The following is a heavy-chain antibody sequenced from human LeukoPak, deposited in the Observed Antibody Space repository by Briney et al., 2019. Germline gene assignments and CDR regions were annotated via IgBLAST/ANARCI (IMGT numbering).Heavy chain of an antibody. CDR2: FSVSGGGT. CDR1: GFTFNTCA. CDR3: AKGYYGGHDY. Sequence: GGSLTLSCVASGFTFNTCAMTWVRQAPGKGLEWVSSFSVSGGGTYYADSVRGRFIISRDNAKNSLYLQMNSLRAEDTALYYCAKGYYGGHDYWGQGTLVTVSS. D-gene: IGHD3-3*01. V-gene: IGHV3-23*01. J-gene: IGHJ4*02.